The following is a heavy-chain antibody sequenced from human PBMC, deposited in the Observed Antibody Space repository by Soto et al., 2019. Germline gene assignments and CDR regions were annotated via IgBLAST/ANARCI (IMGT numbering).Heavy chain of an antibody. D-gene: IGHD2-15*01. CDR3: ARMVVAATSDYYYYYMDV. V-gene: IGHV4-34*01. CDR2: INHSGST. J-gene: IGHJ6*03. Sequence: QVQLQQWGAGLLKPSETLSLTCAVYGGSFSGYYWSWIRQPPGKGLEWIGEINHSGSTNYNPSLKSRVTISVDTSKNQFSLKLSSVTAADTAVYYWARMVVAATSDYYYYYMDVWGKGTTVTVSS. CDR1: GGSFSGYY.